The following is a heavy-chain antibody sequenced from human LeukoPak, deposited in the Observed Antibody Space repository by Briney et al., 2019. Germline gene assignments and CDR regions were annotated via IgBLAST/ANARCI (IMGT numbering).Heavy chain of an antibody. CDR2: ISAYNGNT. D-gene: IGHD4-23*01. Sequence: GASVKVSCKASGYTFTGYYMHWVRQAPGQGLEWMGWISAYNGNTNYAQKLQGRVTMTTDTSTSTAYMELRSLRSDDTAVYYCAMSTVVISAFDIWGQGTMVTVSS. CDR3: AMSTVVISAFDI. J-gene: IGHJ3*02. CDR1: GYTFTGYY. V-gene: IGHV1-18*04.